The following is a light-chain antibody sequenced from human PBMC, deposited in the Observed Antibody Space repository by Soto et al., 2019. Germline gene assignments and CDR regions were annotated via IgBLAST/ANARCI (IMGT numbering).Light chain of an antibody. V-gene: IGLV2-23*01. CDR1: SSDVGSYNL. Sequence: QSALIQPASVSGSPGQSITISCTGTSSDVGSYNLVSWDQQHPGKAPKLMIYEGSKRPSGVSNRFSGSKSGNTASLTISGLQAEDEADYYCCSYAGSSSYVVFGGGTKLTVL. CDR2: EGS. J-gene: IGLJ2*01. CDR3: CSYAGSSSYVV.